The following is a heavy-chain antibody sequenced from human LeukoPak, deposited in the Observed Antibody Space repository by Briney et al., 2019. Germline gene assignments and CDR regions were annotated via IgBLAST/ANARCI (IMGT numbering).Heavy chain of an antibody. Sequence: ASVKVSCKASGYTFTGYYMHWVRQAPGQGLEWMGWINPNSGGTNYAQKFQGRVTMTRDTSISTAYMELSSLRSEDTAVYYCARDLLTGTGDYWGQGTLVTVSS. CDR1: GYTFTGYY. CDR3: ARDLLTGTGDY. D-gene: IGHD1-7*01. J-gene: IGHJ4*02. CDR2: INPNSGGT. V-gene: IGHV1-2*02.